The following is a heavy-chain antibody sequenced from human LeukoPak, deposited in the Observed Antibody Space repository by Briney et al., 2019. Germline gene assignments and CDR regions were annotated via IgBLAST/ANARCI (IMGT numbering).Heavy chain of an antibody. CDR1: GGSISSSNW. CDR2: IYYSGST. CDR3: ARPYYYDSSGYRKGPLGY. J-gene: IGHJ4*02. Sequence: PSETLSLTCAVSGGSISSSNWWSWVRPPPGKGLEWIGSIYYSGSTYYNPSLKSRVTISVDTSKNQFSLKLSSVTAADTAVYYCARPYYYDSSGYRKGPLGYWGQGTLVTVSS. V-gene: IGHV4-4*02. D-gene: IGHD3-22*01.